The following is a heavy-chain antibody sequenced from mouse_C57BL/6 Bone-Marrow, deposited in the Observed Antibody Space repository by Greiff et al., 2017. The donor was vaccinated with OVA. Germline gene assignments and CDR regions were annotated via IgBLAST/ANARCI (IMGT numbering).Heavy chain of an antibody. Sequence: VQLQQSGPVLVKPGASVKMSCKASGYTFTDYYMNWVKQSHGKSLEWIGVINPYNGGTSYNQKFKGKATLTVDKSSSTAYMELNSLTSEDSAVYYCARSGWYFDVWGTGTTVTVSS. V-gene: IGHV1-19*01. J-gene: IGHJ1*03. CDR3: ARSGWYFDV. CDR2: INPYNGGT. CDR1: GYTFTDYY. D-gene: IGHD3-2*02.